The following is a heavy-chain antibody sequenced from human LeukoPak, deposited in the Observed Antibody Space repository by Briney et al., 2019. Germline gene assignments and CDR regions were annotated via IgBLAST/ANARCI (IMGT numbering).Heavy chain of an antibody. CDR3: AKLPGRAADY. Sequence: GGSLRLSCAASGFTFSSYVMNWVRQAPGKGLEWVSGISDSGGSTYYADSEKGRFTISRDNSKNTLYLQMNSLRAEDTAVYYCAKLPGRAADYWGQGTLVTVSS. V-gene: IGHV3-23*01. CDR2: ISDSGGST. J-gene: IGHJ4*02. CDR1: GFTFSSYV.